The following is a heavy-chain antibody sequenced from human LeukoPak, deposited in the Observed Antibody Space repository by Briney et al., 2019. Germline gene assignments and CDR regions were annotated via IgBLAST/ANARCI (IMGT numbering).Heavy chain of an antibody. CDR1: GYTFTSYN. J-gene: IGHJ1*01. V-gene: IGHV1-46*01. CDR2: INPSGGST. Sequence: ASVKVSCKASGYTFTSYNMHWVRQAPGQGLEWMGIINPSGGSTGYAQKFQGRVTMTRDTSTSTVYMELSSLRSEDTAVYYCARGLVVVAATLNEYFQHWGQGTLVTVSS. D-gene: IGHD2-15*01. CDR3: ARGLVVVAATLNEYFQH.